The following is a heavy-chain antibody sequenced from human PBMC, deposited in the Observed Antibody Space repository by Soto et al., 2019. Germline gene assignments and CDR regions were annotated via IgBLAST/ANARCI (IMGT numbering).Heavy chain of an antibody. V-gene: IGHV1-46*03. CDR1: GYTFTSYA. D-gene: IGHD1-1*01. Sequence: GASVKVSCKASGYTFTSYAMHWVRQAPGQGLEWMGLINASGGNTNYAQKFQGRVTMTRDTSTSTVYMELSSLRSEDTAVYYCARPTRSYYYYGMDVWGQGTTVTVSS. J-gene: IGHJ6*02. CDR3: ARPTRSYYYYGMDV. CDR2: INASGGNT.